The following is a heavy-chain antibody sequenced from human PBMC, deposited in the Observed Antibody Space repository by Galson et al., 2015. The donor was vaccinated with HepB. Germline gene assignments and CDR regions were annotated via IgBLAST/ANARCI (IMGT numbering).Heavy chain of an antibody. V-gene: IGHV2-70*01. D-gene: IGHD3-22*01. CDR3: ARILHYYDSNHYYYYGMDV. J-gene: IGHJ6*02. Sequence: PALVKPTQTLTLTCTFSGFSLSTSGMCVSWIRQPPGKALGWLALIDWDDDKYYSTSLRTRLTISKDTSKNQVVLTMTNMDPVDTATYYCARILHYYDSNHYYYYGMDVWGQGTTVTVSS. CDR2: IDWDDDK. CDR1: GFSLSTSGMC.